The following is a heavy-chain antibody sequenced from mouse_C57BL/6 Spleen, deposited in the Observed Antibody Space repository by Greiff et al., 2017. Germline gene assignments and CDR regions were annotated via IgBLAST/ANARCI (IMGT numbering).Heavy chain of an antibody. CDR3: AILPYYYGSSSGGY. CDR2: IDPSDSET. CDR1: GYTFTSYW. D-gene: IGHD1-1*01. V-gene: IGHV1-52*01. J-gene: IGHJ2*01. Sequence: VQLQQPGAELVRPGSSVKLSCKASGYTFTSYWMHWVKQRPIQGLEWIGNIDPSDSETHYNQKFKDKATLTVDKSSSTAYMQLSSLTSEDSAVYYGAILPYYYGSSSGGYWGQGTTLTVSS.